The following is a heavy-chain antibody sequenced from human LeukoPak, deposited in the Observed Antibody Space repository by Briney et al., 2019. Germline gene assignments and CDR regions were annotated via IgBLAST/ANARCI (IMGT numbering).Heavy chain of an antibody. Sequence: GGSLRLSCAASGFTFSDYYMSWIRQAPGKGLEWVSYISSSSTYTNYADFVKGRFTISRDNAKNSLYLQMNSLRAEDTAVYYCARRERGSTVTTLFYYFDYWGQGTLVTVSS. CDR3: ARRERGSTVTTLFYYFDY. CDR2: ISSSSTYT. D-gene: IGHD4-11*01. V-gene: IGHV3-11*06. CDR1: GFTFSDYY. J-gene: IGHJ4*02.